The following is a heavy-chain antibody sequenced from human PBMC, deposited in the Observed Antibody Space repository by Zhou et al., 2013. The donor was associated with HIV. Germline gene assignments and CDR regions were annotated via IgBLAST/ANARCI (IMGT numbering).Heavy chain of an antibody. CDR1: GYKFTSYY. V-gene: IGHV1-2*02. CDR2: IHPNNGAT. CDR3: VRYGDYSPFDW. J-gene: IGHJ4*02. D-gene: IGHD2-21*02. Sequence: QVPVVQSGAEVKKPGSSVRITCKASGYKFTSYYLHWVRQAPGQGLEWLGWIHPNNGATKFAQKFQGRVTMTRDASISTAYMDLTGLISDDAAVYYCVRYGDYSPFDWWGQGALVTVTS.